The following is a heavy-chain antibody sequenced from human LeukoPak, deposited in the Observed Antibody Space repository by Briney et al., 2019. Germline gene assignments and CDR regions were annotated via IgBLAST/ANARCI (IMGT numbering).Heavy chain of an antibody. D-gene: IGHD6-6*01. CDR3: AQFGSRPHN. J-gene: IGHJ4*02. CDR2: IYHSGST. Sequence: PSETLSLTCTVSGYSISSGYYWGWIRQPPGKGLEWIGNIYHSGSTSYNPSLRSRVTISVDTSKNQFSPKLSSVTAADTAVYCAQFGSRPHNWGQGTLVTVSS. CDR1: GYSISSGYY. V-gene: IGHV4-38-2*02.